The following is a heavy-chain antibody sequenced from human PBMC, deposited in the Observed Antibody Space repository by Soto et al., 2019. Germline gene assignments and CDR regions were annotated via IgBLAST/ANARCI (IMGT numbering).Heavy chain of an antibody. CDR3: ARDSSSSWNYYYGMDV. V-gene: IGHV3-33*01. CDR1: GFTFSSYG. D-gene: IGHD6-13*01. Sequence: QVQLVESGGGVVQPGRSLRLSCAASGFTFSSYGMHWVRQAPGKGLEWVAVIWYDGSNKYYADSVKGRFTISRDNSKNTLYLQMNSLRAEDTAVYYCARDSSSSWNYYYGMDVWGQGTTVTVSS. CDR2: IWYDGSNK. J-gene: IGHJ6*02.